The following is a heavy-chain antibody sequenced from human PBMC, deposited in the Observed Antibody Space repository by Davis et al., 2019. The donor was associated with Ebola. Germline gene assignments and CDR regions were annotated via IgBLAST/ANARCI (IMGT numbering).Heavy chain of an antibody. J-gene: IGHJ4*02. Sequence: SETLSLTCTVSGGSISSSSYYWGWIRQPPGKGLEWIGSIYYSGSTYYNPSLKSRVTISVDTSKNQFSLKLSSVPAADTAVYYCARRGQQLVPRWGVFDYWGQGTLVTVSS. CDR1: GGSISSSSYY. D-gene: IGHD6-13*01. CDR2: IYYSGST. V-gene: IGHV4-39*01. CDR3: ARRGQQLVPRWGVFDY.